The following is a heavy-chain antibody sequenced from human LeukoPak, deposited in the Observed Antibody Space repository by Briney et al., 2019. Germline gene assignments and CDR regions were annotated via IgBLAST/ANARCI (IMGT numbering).Heavy chain of an antibody. Sequence: ASVKVSCKASGYTFTSYDINWVRQATGQGLEWMGWMNPNSGNTGYAQKFQGRVTMTRNTSISTAYMELSSLRSEDTAVYYCATSYVDIVATTGYWGQGTLVTVSS. J-gene: IGHJ4*02. CDR1: GYTFTSYD. CDR2: MNPNSGNT. V-gene: IGHV1-8*01. CDR3: ATSYVDIVATTGY. D-gene: IGHD5-12*01.